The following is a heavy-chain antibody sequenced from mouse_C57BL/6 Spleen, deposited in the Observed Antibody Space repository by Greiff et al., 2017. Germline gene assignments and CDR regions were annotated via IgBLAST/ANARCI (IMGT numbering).Heavy chain of an antibody. D-gene: IGHD1-2*01. J-gene: IGHJ2*01. CDR2: IRSKSNNYAT. CDR3: VRQGIWTTALDY. V-gene: IGHV10-1*01. CDR1: GFSFNTYA. Sequence: EAGGGLVQPKGSLKLSCAASGFSFNTYAMNWVRQAPGKGLEWVARIRSKSNNYATYYADSVKDRFTISRDDSESMLYLQMNNLKTEDTAMYYCVRQGIWTTALDYWGQGTTLTVSS.